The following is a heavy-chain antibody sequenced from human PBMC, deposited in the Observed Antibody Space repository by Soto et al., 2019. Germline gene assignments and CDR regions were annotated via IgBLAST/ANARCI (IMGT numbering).Heavy chain of an antibody. CDR1: TYSVSSAFY. V-gene: IGHV4-38-2*02. CDR3: ARDRGSGYFDF. CDR2: IHHTGST. D-gene: IGHD3-10*01. Sequence: QVQLQESGPGLVKPSETLSLTCTASTYSVSSAFYWGWIRQPPGKGLEWIGTIHHTGSTSYNPSLKSRVTISIDTSKNQFSLELSSVTAADTAVYYCARDRGSGYFDFWGQGTLVTVSS. J-gene: IGHJ4*02.